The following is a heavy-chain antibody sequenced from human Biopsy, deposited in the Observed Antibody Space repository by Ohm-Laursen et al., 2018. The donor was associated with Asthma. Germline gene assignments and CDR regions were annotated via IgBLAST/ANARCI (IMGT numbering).Heavy chain of an antibody. CDR3: ALSQFDY. CDR2: INPPTGDT. J-gene: IGHJ4*02. V-gene: IGHV1-46*01. CDR1: GDSFSNYA. Sequence: ASVKVSCKVSGDSFSNYAISWVRQAPGQGLEWVGIINPPTGDTSYAQKFLGRVTVTRDTSTSTVYMELSSLRSEDTAVYYCALSQFDYWGQGTLLTVSS.